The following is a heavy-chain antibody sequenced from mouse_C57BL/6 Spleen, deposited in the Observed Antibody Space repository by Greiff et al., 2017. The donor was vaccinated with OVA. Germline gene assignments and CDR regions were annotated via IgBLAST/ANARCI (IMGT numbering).Heavy chain of an antibody. CDR3: ARSLVKCFDS. D-gene: IGHD2-2*01. CDR1: GYTFTSYW. J-gene: IGHJ2*01. V-gene: IGHV1-69*01. Sequence: VQLQQPGAELVMPGASVKLSCKASGYTFTSYWMHWVKQRPGQGLEWIGEIDPSDSYTNYNQKFKGKSTLTVDKSSSTAYMQLSSLTSQDSAVSYCARSLVKCFDSCGDGTTLSVSS. CDR2: IDPSDSYT.